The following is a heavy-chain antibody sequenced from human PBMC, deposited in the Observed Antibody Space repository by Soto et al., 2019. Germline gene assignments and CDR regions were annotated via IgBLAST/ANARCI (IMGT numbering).Heavy chain of an antibody. Sequence: EVQLVESGGGLVQPGRSLRLSCAASGFTFDDYAMHWVRQAPGKGLEWVSGISWNSGSIGYADSVKGRFTISRDNAKNSLYLQMNSLRAEDTAVYYCAKPSSPYCSRTSCYQDPFDYWGQGTLVTVSS. CDR3: AKPSSPYCSRTSCYQDPFDY. J-gene: IGHJ4*02. CDR1: GFTFDDYA. D-gene: IGHD2-2*01. CDR2: ISWNSGSI. V-gene: IGHV3-9*01.